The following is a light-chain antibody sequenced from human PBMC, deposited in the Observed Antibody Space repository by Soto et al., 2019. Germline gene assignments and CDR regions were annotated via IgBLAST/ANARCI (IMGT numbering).Light chain of an antibody. CDR2: AAY. Sequence: DIQTTQSPSSLSASVGDRVTMTCRASQSISNYLNWYQQRPGKAPNLLIFAAYSLQSGVPSRFSGSGSGTDFTLTIRSLQPEDFASYYCQQSYITPWTFGQGTKVEIK. CDR3: QQSYITPWT. J-gene: IGKJ1*01. V-gene: IGKV1-39*01. CDR1: QSISNY.